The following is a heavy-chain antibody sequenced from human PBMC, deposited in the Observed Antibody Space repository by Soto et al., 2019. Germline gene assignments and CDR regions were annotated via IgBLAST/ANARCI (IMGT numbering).Heavy chain of an antibody. D-gene: IGHD3-10*01. Sequence: QITLKESGHPLVKPTQTLTLTCTFSGFSLSTSGVGVGWVRQSPGKALEWLALIYWDDDKRYSPSLKSRLTITKDTSKNQLVLTMTNMDPVDTATYYCAHLITMVRGFTNWFDPWGQGTLVTVSS. J-gene: IGHJ5*02. V-gene: IGHV2-5*02. CDR2: IYWDDDK. CDR3: AHLITMVRGFTNWFDP. CDR1: GFSLSTSGVG.